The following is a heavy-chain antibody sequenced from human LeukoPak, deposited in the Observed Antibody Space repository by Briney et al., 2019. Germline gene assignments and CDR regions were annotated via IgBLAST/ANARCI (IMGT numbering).Heavy chain of an antibody. CDR2: IRKKADNYAT. V-gene: IGHV3-73*01. CDR1: GFTFSGSA. Sequence: GGSLRLSCAAFGFTFSGSAMHWVRQASGKGLEWVCRIRKKADNYATAYAASVKGRFTISRDDSKNTAYLKMNSLKTEDTAVYYCVPTYFSDSSTFYPDYWGQGTLVTVSS. CDR3: VPTYFSDSSTFYPDY. D-gene: IGHD3-22*01. J-gene: IGHJ4*02.